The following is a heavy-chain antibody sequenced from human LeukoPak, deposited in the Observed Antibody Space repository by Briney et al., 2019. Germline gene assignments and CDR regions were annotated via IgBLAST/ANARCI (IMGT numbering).Heavy chain of an antibody. CDR3: ARDSSHGNIDY. V-gene: IGHV3-30*02. Sequence: GGALRLSCAASGFTFSSYGMHWVRQAPGKGLEWVAFIRSEGSKKYYADSVKGRFTISRDNSDNTLYLQMNSLRAEDTAVYYCARDSSHGNIDYWGQGTLVTVSS. CDR2: IRSEGSKK. J-gene: IGHJ4*02. CDR1: GFTFSSYG. D-gene: IGHD6-6*01.